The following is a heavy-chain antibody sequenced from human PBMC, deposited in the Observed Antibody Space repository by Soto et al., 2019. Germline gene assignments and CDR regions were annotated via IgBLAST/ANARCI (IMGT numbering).Heavy chain of an antibody. D-gene: IGHD3-10*01. J-gene: IGHJ2*01. CDR3: ARDMDWYFDL. Sequence: QVQLVESGGGVVQPGRSLRLSCAASGFTFSSYGMHWVRQAPGKGLEWVAVIWYDGSNKYYADSVKGRFTISRDNSKNTLYLQMNSLRAEDTAVYYWARDMDWYFDLWGRGTLVTVSS. CDR2: IWYDGSNK. CDR1: GFTFSSYG. V-gene: IGHV3-33*01.